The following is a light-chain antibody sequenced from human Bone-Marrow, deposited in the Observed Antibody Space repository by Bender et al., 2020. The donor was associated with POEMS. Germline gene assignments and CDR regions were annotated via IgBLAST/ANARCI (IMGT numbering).Light chain of an antibody. Sequence: QSGLTQPASVPGSPGQSVTTSCTGTSGDVGAYYFVSWYQQHPGKAPKLIIFDVTNRPSGVSDRFSGSKSGNTASLTISGLQAEDEATYSCSSYTSRDTVIFGGRTKVTVL. CDR1: SGDVGAYYF. J-gene: IGLJ2*01. V-gene: IGLV2-14*03. CDR2: DVT. CDR3: SSYTSRDTVI.